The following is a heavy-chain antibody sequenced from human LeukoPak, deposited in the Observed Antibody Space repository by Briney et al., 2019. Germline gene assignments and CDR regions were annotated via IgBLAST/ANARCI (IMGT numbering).Heavy chain of an antibody. J-gene: IGHJ4*02. V-gene: IGHV3-21*04. CDR3: ARDYIRYGSGSPPDY. CDR1: GFTFSSYS. CDR2: ISSSSSYI. Sequence: GGSLRLSCAASGFTFSSYSMNWVRQAPGKGLEWVSSISSSSSYIYYADSVKGRFTISRDNAKNSLYLQMNSLRAEDTAVYYCARDYIRYGSGSPPDYWGQGTLVTVSS. D-gene: IGHD3-10*01.